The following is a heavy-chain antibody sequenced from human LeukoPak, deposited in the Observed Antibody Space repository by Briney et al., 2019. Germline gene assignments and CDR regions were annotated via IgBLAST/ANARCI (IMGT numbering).Heavy chain of an antibody. Sequence: GESLKISCKASGYTFTTYWIAWVRQMPGKGLEWMGSIYPGDSDTRNSPSFQGQVTISADKSISTAYLQWSSLKASDTAMYYCGRKISGSYYGLDYWGQGTLVTVSS. V-gene: IGHV5-51*01. CDR1: GYTFTTYW. J-gene: IGHJ4*02. D-gene: IGHD1-26*01. CDR2: IYPGDSDT. CDR3: GRKISGSYYGLDY.